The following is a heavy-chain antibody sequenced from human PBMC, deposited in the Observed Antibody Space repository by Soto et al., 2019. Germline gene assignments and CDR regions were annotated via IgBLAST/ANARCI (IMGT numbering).Heavy chain of an antibody. D-gene: IGHD5-12*01. Sequence: SETLSLTCTVSGGSISSYYWSWIRQPPGKGLEWIGYIYYSGSTNYNPSLKSRVTISVDTSKNQFPLKLSSVTAADTAVYYCARATRVGGYSGYDPDYYYMDVWGKGTTVTVSS. CDR1: GGSISSYY. CDR3: ARATRVGGYSGYDPDYYYMDV. J-gene: IGHJ6*03. CDR2: IYYSGST. V-gene: IGHV4-59*01.